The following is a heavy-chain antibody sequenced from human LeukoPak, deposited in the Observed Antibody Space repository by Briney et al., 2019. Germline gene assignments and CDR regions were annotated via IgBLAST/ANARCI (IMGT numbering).Heavy chain of an antibody. Sequence: GGSLRLSCAASALTISSNYMSWVRQAPGKGLDWVSVLYCGTTAHYAASVKGQFIISRHNSKNTLYLAINSLRPEDTAVYYCASLTGWRFDYWGQGTLVTVSS. CDR2: LYCGTTA. V-gene: IGHV3-53*04. CDR1: ALTISSNY. D-gene: IGHD6-19*01. J-gene: IGHJ4*02. CDR3: ASLTGWRFDY.